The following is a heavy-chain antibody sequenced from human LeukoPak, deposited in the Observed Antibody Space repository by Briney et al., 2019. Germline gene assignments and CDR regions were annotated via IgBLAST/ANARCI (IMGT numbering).Heavy chain of an antibody. CDR3: ARGGRGSAAVVAPRSFDI. V-gene: IGHV3-53*01. J-gene: IGHJ3*02. CDR1: GFTVSSIH. CDR2: TYTGGNS. D-gene: IGHD3-22*01. Sequence: GGSLRLSCAASGFTVSSIHMVWVRQAPGKGLEWVSVTYTGGNSYYADSVKGRFIIFRDISKNTLYLQMNSLRAEDSALYYCARGGRGSAAVVAPRSFDIWGQGTMVTVSS.